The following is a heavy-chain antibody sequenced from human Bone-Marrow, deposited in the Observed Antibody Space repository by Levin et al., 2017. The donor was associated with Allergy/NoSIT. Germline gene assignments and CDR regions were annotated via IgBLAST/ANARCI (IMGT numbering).Heavy chain of an antibody. CDR1: GFTFSNYA. D-gene: IGHD2-15*01. J-gene: IGHJ4*02. Sequence: GESLKVSCAVSGFTFSNYAMHWVRQAPGRGLEWVAFISLDGNTQYYADSVKGRFTFSRDNSNNTLHLQMNSLRVEDTAIYYCAKDTYTCSGGSCYFFDYWGQGALVTVSS. CDR2: ISLDGNTQ. V-gene: IGHV3-30*18. CDR3: AKDTYTCSGGSCYFFDY.